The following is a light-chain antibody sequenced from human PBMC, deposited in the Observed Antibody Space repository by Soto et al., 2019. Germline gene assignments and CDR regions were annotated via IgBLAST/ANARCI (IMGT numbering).Light chain of an antibody. CDR2: DAS. Sequence: DIQMTQSPSSLSASVGDRVTITCRASQSISISLHWYQQKPGKAPNLLIYDASNLQSGVPSRFSGSGSGTDFTLTISSLQPEDFATYYCQQSYSINSFAFGQGTKLEIK. J-gene: IGKJ2*01. CDR3: QQSYSINSFA. V-gene: IGKV1-39*01. CDR1: QSISIS.